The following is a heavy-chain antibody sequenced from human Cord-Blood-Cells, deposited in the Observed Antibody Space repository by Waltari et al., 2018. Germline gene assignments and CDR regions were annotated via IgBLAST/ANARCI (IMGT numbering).Heavy chain of an antibody. Sequence: QVQLVQSGAEVKKPGSSVKVSCKASGGTFSSYAISWVRQAPGQGLEWMGGIIPIFCTANYAQKCQGIGTSTADESTSTAYMELSSLRSEDTAVYYCARMAVRGVIIKYYYYGMDVWGQGTTVTVSS. CDR1: GGTFSSYA. CDR2: IIPIFCTA. V-gene: IGHV1-69*01. J-gene: IGHJ6*02. D-gene: IGHD3-10*01. CDR3: ARMAVRGVIIKYYYYGMDV.